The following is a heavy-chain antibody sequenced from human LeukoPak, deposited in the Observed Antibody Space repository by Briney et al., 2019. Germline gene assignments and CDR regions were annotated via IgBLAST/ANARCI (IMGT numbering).Heavy chain of an antibody. CDR3: ARDKGVNSGWFDS. CDR1: GFSFNVHY. J-gene: IGHJ5*01. V-gene: IGHV3-11*04. CDR2: TSSGGQTT. Sequence: GGSLRLSCAASGFSFNVHYMAWIRQAPGKGLQWVAYTSSGGQTTYYADSVRGRFTISRDNGRGSLYLEMNSLRVDDTAVYYCARDKGVNSGWFDSWGQGTLVTV. D-gene: IGHD2-8*01.